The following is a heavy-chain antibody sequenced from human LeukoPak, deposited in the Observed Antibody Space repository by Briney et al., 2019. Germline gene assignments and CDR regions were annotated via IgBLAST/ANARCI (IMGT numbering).Heavy chain of an antibody. V-gene: IGHV5-51*01. Sequence: GESLKISCKGSGYSFTSYWIGWVRQMPGKVLEWMGIIYPGDSDTRYSPSFQGQVTISADKSISTAYLQWSSLKASDTAMYYCARHESQFLSLGDCLGQGTLVTVSS. D-gene: IGHD2-15*01. CDR3: ARHESQFLSLGDC. J-gene: IGHJ4*02. CDR2: IYPGDSDT. CDR1: GYSFTSYW.